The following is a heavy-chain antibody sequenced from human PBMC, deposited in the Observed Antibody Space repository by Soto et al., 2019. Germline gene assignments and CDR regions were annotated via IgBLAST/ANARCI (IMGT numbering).Heavy chain of an antibody. CDR2: ISYDGSNK. CDR1: GFTFSSYA. D-gene: IGHD2-15*01. Sequence: QVQLVESGGGVVQPGRSLRLSCAASGFTFSSYAMHWVRQAPGKGLEWVAVISYDGSNKYYADSVKGRFTISRDNSKNTLYLQMNSLRAEDTAVYYCARTPHPVVVAASFDYWGQGTLVTVSS. V-gene: IGHV3-30-3*01. J-gene: IGHJ4*02. CDR3: ARTPHPVVVAASFDY.